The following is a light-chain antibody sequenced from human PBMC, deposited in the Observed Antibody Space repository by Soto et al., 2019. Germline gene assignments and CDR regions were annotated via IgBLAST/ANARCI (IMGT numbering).Light chain of an antibody. J-gene: IGLJ1*01. CDR2: DVS. CDR1: SSDVGGYNY. Sequence: QSVLAQRASVSGSPGQSITISCTGTSSDVGGYNYVSWYQQHPGKAPKLMIYDVSNRPSGVSNRFSGSKSGNTASLTISGLQAEDEADYYCSSYTSSSIFYVFGTGTKVTVL. V-gene: IGLV2-14*01. CDR3: SSYTSSSIFYV.